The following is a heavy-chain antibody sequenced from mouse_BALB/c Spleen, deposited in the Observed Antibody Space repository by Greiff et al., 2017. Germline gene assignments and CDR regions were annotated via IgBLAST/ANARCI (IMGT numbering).Heavy chain of an antibody. D-gene: IGHD1-1*01. V-gene: IGHV5-6-2*01. CDR1: GFTFSSYY. J-gene: IGHJ4*01. Sequence: EVHLVESGGGLVKLGGSLKLSCAASGFTFSSYYMSWVRQTPEKRLELVAAINSNGGSTYYPDTVKGRFTISRDNAKNTLYLQMSSLKSEDTAMYYCARGDYYGSSYYAMDYWGQGTSVTVSS. CDR2: INSNGGST. CDR3: ARGDYYGSSYYAMDY.